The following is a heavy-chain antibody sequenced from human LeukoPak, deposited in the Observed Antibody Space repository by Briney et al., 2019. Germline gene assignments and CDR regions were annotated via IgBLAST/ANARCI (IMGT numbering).Heavy chain of an antibody. CDR3: VGTIASRGSEY. CDR1: GFSVGTNY. Sequence: PGGSLRLSCTASGFSVGTNYMTWVRQAPGKGLVWVSRLPPDELGIIYADSVKGRFTVSRDNAKNTVYLQMNNLRVDDTAMYYCVGTIASRGSEYWGQGALVTVSS. CDR2: LPPDELGI. J-gene: IGHJ4*02. V-gene: IGHV3-74*01. D-gene: IGHD6-6*01.